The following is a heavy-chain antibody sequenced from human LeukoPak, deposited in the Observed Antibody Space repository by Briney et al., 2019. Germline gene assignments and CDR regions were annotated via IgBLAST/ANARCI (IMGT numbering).Heavy chain of an antibody. V-gene: IGHV4-61*02. J-gene: IGHJ4*02. CDR2: FCTTGST. CDR3: ATGAGDFDH. D-gene: IGHD1-14*01. Sequence: SETLSLTCTVSGGSISSSSYYWSWLRQPAGKGLEWIGRFCTTGSTNYSPSLKSRVTMSVDTSKNQFSLNLISVTAADTAVYYCATGAGDFDHWGQGILVTVSS. CDR1: GGSISSSSYY.